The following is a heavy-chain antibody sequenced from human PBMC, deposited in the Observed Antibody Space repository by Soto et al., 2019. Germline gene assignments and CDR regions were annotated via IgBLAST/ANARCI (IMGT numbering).Heavy chain of an antibody. CDR3: AKDKRGSSGWYSRAFDI. V-gene: IGHV3-9*01. J-gene: IGHJ3*02. CDR2: ISWNSGSI. Sequence: EVQLVESGGGLVQPGRSLRLSCAASGFTFDDYAMHWVRQAPGKGLEWVSGISWNSGSIGYADSVKGRFTISRDNAKNSLDLQMNSLRAEDTALYYCAKDKRGSSGWYSRAFDIWGQGTMVTVSS. D-gene: IGHD6-19*01. CDR1: GFTFDDYA.